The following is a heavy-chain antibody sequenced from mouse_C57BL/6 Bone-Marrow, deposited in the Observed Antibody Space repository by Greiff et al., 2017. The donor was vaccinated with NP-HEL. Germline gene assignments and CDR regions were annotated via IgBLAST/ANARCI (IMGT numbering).Heavy chain of an antibody. CDR3: ARSVITTVVANYFDY. D-gene: IGHD1-1*01. V-gene: IGHV1-54*01. CDR2: INPGSGGT. J-gene: IGHJ2*01. Sequence: QVQLQQSGAELVRPGTSVKVSCKASGYAFTNYLIEWVKQRPGQGLEWIGVINPGSGGTNYNEKFKGKATLTADKSSSTAYMQLSSLTSEDSAVYFCARSVITTVVANYFDYWGQGTTLTVSS. CDR1: GYAFTNYL.